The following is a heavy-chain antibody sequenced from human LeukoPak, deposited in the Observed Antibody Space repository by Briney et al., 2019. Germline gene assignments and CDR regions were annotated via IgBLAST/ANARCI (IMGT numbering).Heavy chain of an antibody. D-gene: IGHD1-26*01. J-gene: IGHJ4*02. Sequence: PGGSLRLSCAASGFTFSSYAMSWVRQAPGKGLEWVSAISGSGGSTYYADSVKGRFTISRDNSKNTLYLQMNSLRAEDTAVYYCAEAPRGSYPPRSVDYWGQGTLVTVSS. CDR2: ISGSGGST. V-gene: IGHV3-23*01. CDR1: GFTFSSYA. CDR3: AEAPRGSYPPRSVDY.